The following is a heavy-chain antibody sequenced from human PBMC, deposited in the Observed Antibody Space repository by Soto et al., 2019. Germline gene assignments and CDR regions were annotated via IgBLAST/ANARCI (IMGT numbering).Heavy chain of an antibody. CDR1: GFTFSSYA. CDR2: ISGSGGST. CDR3: AKVLQNTRITIFKAPTYYYYGMDV. V-gene: IGHV3-23*01. D-gene: IGHD3-3*01. Sequence: EVQLLESGGGLVQPGGSLRLSCAASGFTFSSYAMSWVRQAPGKGLEWVSAISGSGGSTYYADSVKGRFSISRDNSKNTLYLQMNSLRAEDTAVYYCAKVLQNTRITIFKAPTYYYYGMDVWGQGTTVTVSS. J-gene: IGHJ6*02.